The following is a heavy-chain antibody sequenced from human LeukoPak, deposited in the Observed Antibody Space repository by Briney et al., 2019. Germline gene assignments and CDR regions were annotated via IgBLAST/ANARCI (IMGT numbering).Heavy chain of an antibody. V-gene: IGHV1-2*02. CDR2: MDPKSGET. CDR1: GYTFTDYY. Sequence: ASVKVSCKASGYTFTDYYIHWVRQAPGQGLEWMGWMDPKSGETNHAQRFQGRVIMTRDTSITTAYMELSRLRSDDTAVYYCALEVYYSDNSAFDYWGQGTLVTVSS. J-gene: IGHJ4*01. D-gene: IGHD4-11*01. CDR3: ALEVYYSDNSAFDY.